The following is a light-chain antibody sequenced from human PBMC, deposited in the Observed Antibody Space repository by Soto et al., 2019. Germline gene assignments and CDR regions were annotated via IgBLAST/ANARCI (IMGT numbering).Light chain of an antibody. J-gene: IGLJ1*01. CDR1: SSDVGGYNY. CDR3: SSYTSFSTYV. CDR2: EVT. Sequence: QSALTQPASVSASPGQSITISCTGTSSDVGGYNYVSWYQQHPGKAPKLMIYEVTNRPSGVSIRFSGSKSGNTASLTISGLQAEDEADYYCSSYTSFSTYVFGTGTKLTVL. V-gene: IGLV2-14*01.